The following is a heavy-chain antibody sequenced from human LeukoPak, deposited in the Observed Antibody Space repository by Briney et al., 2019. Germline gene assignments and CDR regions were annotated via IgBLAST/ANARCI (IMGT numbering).Heavy chain of an antibody. D-gene: IGHD2-21*02. J-gene: IGHJ4*02. V-gene: IGHV4-59*08. CDR3: ARWTSCGGDCYWLDY. CDR2: IYYSGST. Sequence: SETLSLTCTVSGGSISSYYWSWIRQPPGKGVEWMGHIYYSGSTYYNPSLKSRVTISVDTSKNQFSLKMSSVTAADTAVYHCARWTSCGGDCYWLDYWGQGTLVTVSS. CDR1: GGSISSYY.